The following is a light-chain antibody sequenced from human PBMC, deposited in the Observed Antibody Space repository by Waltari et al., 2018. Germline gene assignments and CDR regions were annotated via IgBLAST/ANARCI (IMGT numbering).Light chain of an antibody. V-gene: IGLV2-8*01. CDR3: GSFVAK. J-gene: IGLJ3*02. CDR2: EVY. Sequence: QSALTQPPSVSGSPGQSVTISCTGTSSDIGAYDHVSWYQQHPGKAPKLIIYEVYKRPSGVPAPFSGSKSGNAASVAVSGLQPDDEAYYHWGSFVAKLGGGTKLTVL. CDR1: SSDIGAYDH.